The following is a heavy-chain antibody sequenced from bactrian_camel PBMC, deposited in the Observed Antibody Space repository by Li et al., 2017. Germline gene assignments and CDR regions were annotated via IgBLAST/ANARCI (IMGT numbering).Heavy chain of an antibody. CDR1: GYTYRRYC. D-gene: IGHD2*01. CDR2: IDRSGRT. V-gene: IGHV3S67*01. Sequence: QLVESGGGSVQTGGSLRLSCKSSGYTYRRYCMGWFRRERGKEREGIAVIDRSGRTDYGDSVQGRFAIYLGSTKDTLYLQMNSLKSEDTAMYYCAAAVNWGSCDVSPSYWGKGTQVTVSS. J-gene: IGHJ4*01. CDR3: AAAVNWGSCDVSPSY.